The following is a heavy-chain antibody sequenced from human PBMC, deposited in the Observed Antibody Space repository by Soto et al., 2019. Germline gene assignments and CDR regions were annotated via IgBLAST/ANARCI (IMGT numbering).Heavy chain of an antibody. Sequence: QVQLVQSGAEVKKPGSSVKVSCKASGGTFSSYAISWVRQAPGQGLEWMGGIIPIFGTANYAQQFQGRVTITADASTSTASMELRRLRSEDTAVYSCASPPVAATSYSGMDVWGQGTTVTVSS. CDR2: IIPIFGTA. D-gene: IGHD1-26*01. V-gene: IGHV1-69*12. CDR3: ASPPVAATSYSGMDV. CDR1: GGTFSSYA. J-gene: IGHJ6*02.